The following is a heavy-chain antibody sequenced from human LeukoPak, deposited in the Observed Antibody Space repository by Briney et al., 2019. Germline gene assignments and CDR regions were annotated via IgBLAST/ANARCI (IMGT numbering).Heavy chain of an antibody. V-gene: IGHV4-61*02. D-gene: IGHD6-13*01. Sequence: SXTCTXSGGSISSGSYDWSWIRQPAGKGVEWIGRMYXSGSTNYNPSLKSRFTRSVKTTKNVFTLKLSSVTAADTAVYYCARDQMLVIAAANFFDYYYMDVWGKGTTVTVSS. CDR3: ARDQMLVIAAANFFDYYYMDV. CDR2: MYXSGST. J-gene: IGHJ6*03. CDR1: GGSISSGSYD.